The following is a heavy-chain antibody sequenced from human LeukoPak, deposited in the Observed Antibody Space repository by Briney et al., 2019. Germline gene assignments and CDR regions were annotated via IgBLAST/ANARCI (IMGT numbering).Heavy chain of an antibody. Sequence: GASVKVSFKASGYTFTSYGISWVRQAPGQGLEWMGWISAYNGNTNYAQKLQGRVTMTTDTSTSTAYMELRSLRSDDTAVYYCARLRDSSIQYYFDYWGQGALVTVSS. CDR3: ARLRDSSIQYYFDY. D-gene: IGHD6-13*01. V-gene: IGHV1-18*04. CDR2: ISAYNGNT. J-gene: IGHJ4*02. CDR1: GYTFTSYG.